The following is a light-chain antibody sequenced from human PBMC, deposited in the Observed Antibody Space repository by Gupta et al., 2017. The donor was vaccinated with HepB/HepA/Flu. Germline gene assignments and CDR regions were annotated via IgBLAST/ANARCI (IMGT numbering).Light chain of an antibody. CDR2: SNN. J-gene: IGLJ3*02. CDR1: SSKIGSST. V-gene: IGLV1-44*01. Sequence: QSVLTQPPSVSGTPGQRVTISCSGSSSKIGSSTVNWYQQPPGTAPKLLMYSNNQRPSGVPDRFSGSKSGTSASLAISGLQAEDEADYYCAAWDDSRNGVVFGGGTRLTVL. CDR3: AAWDDSRNGVV.